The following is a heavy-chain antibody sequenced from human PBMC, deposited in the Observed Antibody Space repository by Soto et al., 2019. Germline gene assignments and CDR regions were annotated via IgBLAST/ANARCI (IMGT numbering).Heavy chain of an antibody. V-gene: IGHV3-53*01. D-gene: IGHD3-10*01. J-gene: IGHJ4*02. CDR2: IYSGGST. CDR3: ARDKSRWSGFDY. CDR1: GLTVTSNS. Sequence: PGASLSLSRAASGLTVTSNSMSWVRQAPGNGLEWVSVIYSGGSTYCADSVKGRFTISRDNSKNTLYLQMNSLRAEDTAVDYCARDKSRWSGFDYWGQGT.